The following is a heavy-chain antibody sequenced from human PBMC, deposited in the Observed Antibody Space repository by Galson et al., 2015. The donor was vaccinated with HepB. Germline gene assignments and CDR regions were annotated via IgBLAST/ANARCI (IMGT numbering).Heavy chain of an antibody. J-gene: IGHJ1*01. D-gene: IGHD3-22*01. Sequence: SVKVSCKASGGTFSSYAISWVRQAPGQGLEWMGGIIPIFGTANYAQKFQGRVTITADESTSTAYMELSSLRSEDTAVYYCARGRPGSGYRGSAEYFQHWGQGTLVTVSS. CDR2: IIPIFGTA. V-gene: IGHV1-69*13. CDR1: GGTFSSYA. CDR3: ARGRPGSGYRGSAEYFQH.